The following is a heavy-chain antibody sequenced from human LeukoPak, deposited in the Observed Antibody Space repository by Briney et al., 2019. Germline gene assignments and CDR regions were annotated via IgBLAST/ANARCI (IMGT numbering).Heavy chain of an antibody. D-gene: IGHD1-1*01. CDR3: ARNEGGANYYFDF. V-gene: IGHV1-2*02. Sequence: ASVTVSCKASGYTFTDYYLHWVRQPPGQGLEWMGWINPYNGDTNYAQKFQGRVTLTRDMSISTAYMDLSSLQSDDTAVYFCARNEGGANYYFDFWGRGTLVTVSS. CDR1: GYTFTDYY. J-gene: IGHJ4*02. CDR2: INPYNGDT.